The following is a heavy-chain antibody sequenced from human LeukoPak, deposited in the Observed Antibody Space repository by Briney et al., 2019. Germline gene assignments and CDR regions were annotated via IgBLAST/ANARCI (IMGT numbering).Heavy chain of an antibody. J-gene: IGHJ4*02. CDR2: IKSKVDGGTT. D-gene: IGHD3-3*01. V-gene: IGHV3-15*01. Sequence: GGSLRLSCAASGFTFSSAWMNWVRQAPGKGLDWVGRIKSKVDGGTTDYAAPVKGRFTISRDDSKSTVYLQMNSLKIEDTAVYYCATGGYYLDYWGQGTLVTVSS. CDR1: GFTFSSAW. CDR3: ATGGYYLDY.